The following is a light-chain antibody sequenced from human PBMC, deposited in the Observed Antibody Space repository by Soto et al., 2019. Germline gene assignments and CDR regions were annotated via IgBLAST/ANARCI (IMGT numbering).Light chain of an antibody. V-gene: IGLV1-40*01. CDR1: SSNIGADYD. Sequence: QSALTQPPSVSGAPGQRVTISCTGSSSNIGADYDVNWYKQRPGTAPELLIYGSSNRPSGVPDRFSGSKSGTSASLAITGLQAEDEADYYCQSYDSSLSGSLFGGGTKLTVL. CDR3: QSYDSSLSGSL. J-gene: IGLJ2*01. CDR2: GSS.